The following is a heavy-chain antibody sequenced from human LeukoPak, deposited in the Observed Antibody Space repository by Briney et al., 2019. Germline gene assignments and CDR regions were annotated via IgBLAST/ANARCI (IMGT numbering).Heavy chain of an antibody. V-gene: IGHV1-69*01. Sequence: SVKVSCKASGGTFSSYAISWERQAPGQGLEWMGGIIPIFGTANYAQKFQGRVTITADESTSTAYMELSSLRSEDTAVYYCARVAGDGYKMSEFDYWGQGTLVTVSS. CDR3: ARVAGDGYKMSEFDY. CDR2: IIPIFGTA. D-gene: IGHD5-24*01. J-gene: IGHJ4*02. CDR1: GGTFSSYA.